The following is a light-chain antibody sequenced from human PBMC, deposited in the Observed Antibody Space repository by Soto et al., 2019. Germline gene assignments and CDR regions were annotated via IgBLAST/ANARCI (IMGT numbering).Light chain of an antibody. CDR3: QHYGTSAL. J-gene: IGKJ3*01. CDR2: AS. CDR1: QSVSESY. Sequence: EIVLTQSPGTLSLSPGERATLSCRASQSVSESYLAWYQKKPGQAPRLLTYASSRATGIRDRFSGSGSGTDFTLTISRLEPEDFAVYYCQHYGTSALFGPGNKVDIK. V-gene: IGKV3-20*01.